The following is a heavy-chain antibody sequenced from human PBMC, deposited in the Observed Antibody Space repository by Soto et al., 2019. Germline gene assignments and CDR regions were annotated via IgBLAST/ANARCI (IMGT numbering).Heavy chain of an antibody. J-gene: IGHJ4*02. CDR1: GFTFSNYN. D-gene: IGHD6-13*01. CDR2: ISSGSSYI. V-gene: IGHV3-21*01. Sequence: GGSLRLSCAASGFTFSNYNMNWVRQAPGKGLEWVSSISSGSSYIYYADSVRGRFTISRDNAKNSLYLQLNSLRAEDTAVYYCARDFSNSWYFFDYWGRGPMVTV. CDR3: ARDFSNSWYFFDY.